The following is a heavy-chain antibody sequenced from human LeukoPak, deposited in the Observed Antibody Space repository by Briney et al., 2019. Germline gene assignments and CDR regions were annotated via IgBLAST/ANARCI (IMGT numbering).Heavy chain of an antibody. D-gene: IGHD1-26*01. V-gene: IGHV4-38-2*01. Sequence: PSETLSLTCAVSGYSISSGYYWGWIRQPPGKGLEWIGSIYHSGSTYYNPSLKSRVTISVDTSKNQFSLKLSSVTAADTAVYYCARQDWSYSDWFDPWGQGTLVTVSS. J-gene: IGHJ5*02. CDR3: ARQDWSYSDWFDP. CDR1: GYSISSGYY. CDR2: IYHSGST.